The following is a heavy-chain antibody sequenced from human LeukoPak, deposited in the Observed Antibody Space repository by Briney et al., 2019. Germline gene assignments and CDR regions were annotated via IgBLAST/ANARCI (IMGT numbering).Heavy chain of an antibody. V-gene: IGHV3-23*01. CDR1: GFTFSSYA. D-gene: IGHD3-3*01. CDR2: ISGSGGST. CDR3: AKEFASYDFWSGYDDAFDI. Sequence: GGSLRLSCAASGFTFSSYAMSWVRQAPGKGLEWVSAISGSGGSTYYADSVKGRFTISRDNSKNTLYLQMNSLRAEDTAVYYCAKEFASYDFWSGYDDAFDIWGQGTMVTVSS. J-gene: IGHJ3*02.